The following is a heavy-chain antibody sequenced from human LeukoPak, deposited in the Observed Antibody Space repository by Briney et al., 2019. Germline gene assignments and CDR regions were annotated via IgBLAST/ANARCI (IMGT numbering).Heavy chain of an antibody. Sequence: PGGSLRLSCAASGFTFSSYSMNWVRQAPGKGLEWISYISSSSSTIDYADSVKGRFTISRDNAKRSLSLQMNSLRDEDTAVYYCAKPLTGGGSWPPFDSWGQGTLVTVSS. CDR2: ISSSSSTI. V-gene: IGHV3-48*02. D-gene: IGHD2-15*01. J-gene: IGHJ4*02. CDR3: AKPLTGGGSWPPFDS. CDR1: GFTFSSYS.